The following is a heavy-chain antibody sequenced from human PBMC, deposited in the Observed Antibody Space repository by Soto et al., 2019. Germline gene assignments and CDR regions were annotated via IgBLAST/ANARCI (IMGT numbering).Heavy chain of an antibody. CDR2: SYHSGST. J-gene: IGHJ4*02. Sequence: SETLSLTCAVSGYSISSGYYWGWIRQPPGKGLEWIGSSYHSGSTYYNPSLKSRVTISVDTSKNQFSLKLSSVTAADTAVYCCARAPDAFGMIRSHFNVCGQGTLETESS. D-gene: IGHD3-3*01. CDR3: ARAPDAFGMIRSHFNV. V-gene: IGHV4-38-2*01. CDR1: GYSISSGYY.